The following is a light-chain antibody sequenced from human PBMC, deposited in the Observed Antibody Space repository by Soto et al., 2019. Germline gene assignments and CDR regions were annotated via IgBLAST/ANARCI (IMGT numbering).Light chain of an antibody. V-gene: IGKV3-15*01. CDR1: QTIYSN. J-gene: IGKJ1*01. CDR3: QQYQTLCT. Sequence: IMMTQSPATLSVSLGERATLSCRAGQTIYSNVAWYQQRPGQAPRLLIYRASTRATGVPVRFSGSGSGTEFTLTISSLQSEDFAIYYCQQYQTLCTFGQGNKVEI. CDR2: RAS.